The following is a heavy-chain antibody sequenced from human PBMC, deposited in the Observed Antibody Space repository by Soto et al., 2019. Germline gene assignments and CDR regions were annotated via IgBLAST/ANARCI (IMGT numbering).Heavy chain of an antibody. V-gene: IGHV2-5*02. J-gene: IGHJ4*02. CDR3: AHRHCSGGSCLFDY. CDR1: GFSLSTSGVG. D-gene: IGHD2-15*01. Sequence: QITLKESGPTLVKPTQTLTLTCTFSGFSLSTSGVGVGWIRQPPGKALEWLALIYWDDDKRYSPSLKSRLTITKATSKNQVVLTMTSMDPVDTATYYCAHRHCSGGSCLFDYWGQGTLVTVSS. CDR2: IYWDDDK.